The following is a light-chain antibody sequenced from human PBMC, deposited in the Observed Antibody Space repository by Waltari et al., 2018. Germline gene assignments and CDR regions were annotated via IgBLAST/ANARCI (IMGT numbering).Light chain of an antibody. J-gene: IGLJ3*02. CDR2: CNT. CDR1: SSNIGAGYD. V-gene: IGLV1-40*01. CDR3: QSYDSSLSGFWV. Sequence: QSVLTQPPSVSGAPGQRVTISCTGSSSNIGAGYDVHWYQQLPRTAPKLLIYCNTNRPSGVPDRFSGSKSGTSASLAITGLQAEDEADYYCQSYDSSLSGFWVFGGGTKLTVL.